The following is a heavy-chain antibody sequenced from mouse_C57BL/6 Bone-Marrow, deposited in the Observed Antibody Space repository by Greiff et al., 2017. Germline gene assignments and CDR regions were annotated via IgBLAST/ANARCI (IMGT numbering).Heavy chain of an antibody. CDR3: ARYSLPGFAY. V-gene: IGHV7-3*01. CDR2: IRNKANGYTT. CDR1: GFTFTDYY. J-gene: IGHJ3*01. D-gene: IGHD5-5*01. Sequence: EVKLMESGGGLVQPGGSLSLSCAASGFTFTDYYMSWVRQPPGKALEWLGFIRNKANGYTTEYSASVKGRFTISRDNSQSILYLQMNALRAEDSATYYCARYSLPGFAYWGQGTLVTVSA.